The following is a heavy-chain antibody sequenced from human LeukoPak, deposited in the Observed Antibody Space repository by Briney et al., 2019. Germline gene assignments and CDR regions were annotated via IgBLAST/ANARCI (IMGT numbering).Heavy chain of an antibody. V-gene: IGHV3-9*01. D-gene: IGHD3-22*01. J-gene: IGHJ3*02. Sequence: GGSLRLSCAASGFTFDDYAMHWVRQAPGKGLEWVSGISWNSGSIGYADSVKGRFTISRDNAKNSLYLQMNSLRAGDTALYYCAKDIAYYYDSSGYFDAFDIWGQGTMVTVSS. CDR1: GFTFDDYA. CDR3: AKDIAYYYDSSGYFDAFDI. CDR2: ISWNSGSI.